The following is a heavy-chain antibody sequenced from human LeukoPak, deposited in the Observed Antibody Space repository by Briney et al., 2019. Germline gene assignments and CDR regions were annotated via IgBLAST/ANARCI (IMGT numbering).Heavy chain of an antibody. Sequence: ASVKVSCKASGYTFTSYGISWVRQAPGQGLEWMGWIRAYNGNTNYAQKLQGRVTMTTDTSTSTAYMELRSLRSDDTAVYYCAGTYYYDSSGYFPFDYWGQGTLVTVSS. CDR2: IRAYNGNT. J-gene: IGHJ4*02. D-gene: IGHD3-22*01. CDR3: AGTYYYDSSGYFPFDY. CDR1: GYTFTSYG. V-gene: IGHV1-18*01.